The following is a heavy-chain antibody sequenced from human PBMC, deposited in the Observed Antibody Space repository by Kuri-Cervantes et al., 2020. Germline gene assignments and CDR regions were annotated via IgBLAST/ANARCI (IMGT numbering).Heavy chain of an antibody. D-gene: IGHD3-10*01. V-gene: IGHV1-18*04. CDR1: GYSFSDYY. Sequence: ASVKVSCKASGYSFSDYYVHWVRQAPGQGLEWMGWISAYNGNTNYAQKLQGRVTMTTDTSTSTAYMELRSLRSDDTAVYYCARMIAYGSGSRFREDVWGQGTTVTVSS. CDR2: ISAYNGNT. J-gene: IGHJ6*02. CDR3: ARMIAYGSGSRFREDV.